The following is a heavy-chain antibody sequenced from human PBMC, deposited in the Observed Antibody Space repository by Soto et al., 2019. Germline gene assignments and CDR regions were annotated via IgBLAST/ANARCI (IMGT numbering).Heavy chain of an antibody. CDR3: VRPNSDSSNAFDI. CDR2: ISYDGDNQ. D-gene: IGHD3-22*01. Sequence: GGSLRLSCAASGFTFSHYPMHWVRQPPGKGLEWVALISYDGDNQYFTDSVRGRFTISRDNSKTAVYLEMTDLRLDDSATYYCVRPNSDSSNAFDIWGQGTLVTVSS. J-gene: IGHJ5*02. CDR1: GFTFSHYP. V-gene: IGHV3-30-3*01.